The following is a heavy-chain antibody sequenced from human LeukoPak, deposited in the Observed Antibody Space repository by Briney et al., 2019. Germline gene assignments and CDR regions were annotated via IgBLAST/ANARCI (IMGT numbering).Heavy chain of an antibody. CDR2: INHSGST. CDR1: GGSFSGYY. Sequence: SETLSLTCAVYGGSFSGYYWSWIRQPPGKGLEWIGEINHSGSTNYNPSLKSRVTISVDTSRNQFSLKLSSVTAADTAVYYCARTTKYQFKWAGFDPWGQGTLVTVSS. D-gene: IGHD2-2*01. CDR3: ARTTKYQFKWAGFDP. J-gene: IGHJ5*02. V-gene: IGHV4-34*01.